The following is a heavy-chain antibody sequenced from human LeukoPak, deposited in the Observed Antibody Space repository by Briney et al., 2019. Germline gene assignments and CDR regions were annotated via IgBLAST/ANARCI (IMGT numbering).Heavy chain of an antibody. D-gene: IGHD3-22*01. V-gene: IGHV4-30-2*01. J-gene: IGHJ4*02. CDR3: ARSLIVPYYFDY. CDR2: IYHSGST. Sequence: SETLSLTCAVSGGSISSGGYSWSWIQQPPGKGLEWIGYIYHSGSTYYNPSLKSRVTISVDRSKNQFSLKLSSVTAADTAVYYCARSLIVPYYFDYWGQGTLVTVSS. CDR1: GGSISSGGYS.